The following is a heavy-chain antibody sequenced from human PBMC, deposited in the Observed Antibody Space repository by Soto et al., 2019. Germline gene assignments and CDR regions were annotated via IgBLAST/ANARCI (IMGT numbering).Heavy chain of an antibody. J-gene: IGHJ6*02. V-gene: IGHV1-46*01. Sequence: GASVKVSCKASGYTFTSYYMHWVRQAPGQGLEWMGIISPSGGSTSYAQKFQGRVTMTRDTSTSTVYMELSSLRSEDTAVYYCARDVGVYDFWSGYEGPYYYYGMDVWGQGTTVTVSS. CDR1: GYTFTSYY. CDR2: ISPSGGST. D-gene: IGHD3-3*01. CDR3: ARDVGVYDFWSGYEGPYYYYGMDV.